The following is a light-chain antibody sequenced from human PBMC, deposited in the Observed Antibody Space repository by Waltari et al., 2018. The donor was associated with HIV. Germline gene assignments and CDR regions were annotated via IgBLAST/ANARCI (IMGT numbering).Light chain of an antibody. CDR1: SSNIGNNF. CDR3: GTWDSSLSVWV. CDR2: DKN. Sequence: QSVLTQPPSVSAAPGQKVTISCPGRSSNIGNNFVSWYQQLPGTAPKLLIYDKNKRTTGIPDRFSGSKSGTSATLGITGRQTGDEADYYCGTWDSSLSVWVFGGGNNLTVL. V-gene: IGLV1-51*01. J-gene: IGLJ3*02.